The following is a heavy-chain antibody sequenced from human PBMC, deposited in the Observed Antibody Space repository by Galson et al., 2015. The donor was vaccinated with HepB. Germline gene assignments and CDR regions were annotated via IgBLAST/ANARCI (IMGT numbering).Heavy chain of an antibody. V-gene: IGHV1-18*04. CDR2: ISAYDSST. CDR1: GYTFSSYS. J-gene: IGHJ6*02. CDR3: ARPPTRYYGMDV. Sequence: SVKVSCKASGYTFSSYSIAWVRQAPGQGLEWMGWISAYDSSTNYAQKLQGRVTMTTDTSTSTAYMELRSLRSDDTAVYYCARPPTRYYGMDVWGQGTTVTVSS.